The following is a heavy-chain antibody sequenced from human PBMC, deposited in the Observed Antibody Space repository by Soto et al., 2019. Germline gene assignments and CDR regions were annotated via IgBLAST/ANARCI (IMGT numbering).Heavy chain of an antibody. CDR2: IYYSGST. Sequence: SETLSLTCTVSGGSISSSSYYWGWIRQPPGKGLEWIGSIYYSGSTYYNPSLKSRVTISVDTSKNQFSLKLSSVTAADTAVYYCARQSIMITFGGVIATGVWFDPWGQGTLVTVSS. V-gene: IGHV4-39*01. J-gene: IGHJ5*02. D-gene: IGHD3-16*02. CDR1: GGSISSSSYY. CDR3: ARQSIMITFGGVIATGVWFDP.